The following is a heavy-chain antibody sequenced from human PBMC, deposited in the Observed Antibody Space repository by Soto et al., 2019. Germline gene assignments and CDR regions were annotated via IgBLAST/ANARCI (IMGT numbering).Heavy chain of an antibody. D-gene: IGHD3-9*01. Sequence: EVQLLESGGGLVQPGGSLRLSCAASGFTFSSYAMSWVRQAPGKRLEWVSAISGSGGSTYYADSVKGRFTISRDNSKNTLYLQMNSLRAEDTAVYYCAKDLKRILTGPYYFDYWGQGTLVTVSS. J-gene: IGHJ4*02. V-gene: IGHV3-23*01. CDR3: AKDLKRILTGPYYFDY. CDR1: GFTFSSYA. CDR2: ISGSGGST.